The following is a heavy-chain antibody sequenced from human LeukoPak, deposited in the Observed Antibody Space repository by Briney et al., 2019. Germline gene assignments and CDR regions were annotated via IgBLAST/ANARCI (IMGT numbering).Heavy chain of an antibody. V-gene: IGHV3-13*01. CDR2: IGTAGDT. J-gene: IGHJ4*02. CDR3: ARAYGGSYSFDY. CDR1: GFTFSSYD. D-gene: IGHD1-26*01. Sequence: GGSLRLSCAASGFTFSSYDMHWVRQATGKGLEWVSAIGTAGDTYYPGSVKGRFTISRENAKNSLYLQMNSPRAGDTAVYYCARAYGGSYSFDYWGQGTLVTVSS.